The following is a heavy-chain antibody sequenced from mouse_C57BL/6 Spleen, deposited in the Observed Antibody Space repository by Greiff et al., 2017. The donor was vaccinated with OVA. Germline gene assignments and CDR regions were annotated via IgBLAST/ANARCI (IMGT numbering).Heavy chain of an antibody. Sequence: QVQLKQPGAELVKPGASVKLSCKASGYTFTSYWMHWVKQRPGQGLEWIGMIHPNSGSTNYNEKFKSKATLTVDKSSSTAYMQLSSLTSEDSAVYYCARVITTTYYYAMDYWGQGTSVTVSS. V-gene: IGHV1-64*01. CDR1: GYTFTSYW. J-gene: IGHJ4*01. CDR2: IHPNSGST. CDR3: ARVITTTYYYAMDY. D-gene: IGHD2-4*01.